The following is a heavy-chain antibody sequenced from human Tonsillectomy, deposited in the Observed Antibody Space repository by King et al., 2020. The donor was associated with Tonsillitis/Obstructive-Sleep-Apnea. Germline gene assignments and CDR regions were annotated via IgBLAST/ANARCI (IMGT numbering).Heavy chain of an antibody. CDR3: ARARNIAARWNWFDP. J-gene: IGHJ5*02. CDR1: GGSFSGYY. V-gene: IGHV4-34*01. Sequence: QLQQWGAGLLKPPETLSLTCAVYGGSFSGYYWSWIRQPPGKGLEWIGEINHSGSTNYNPSLKSRVTISVDTSKNQFSLKLSSVTAADTAVYYCARARNIAARWNWFDPWGQGTLVTVSS. D-gene: IGHD6-6*01. CDR2: INHSGST.